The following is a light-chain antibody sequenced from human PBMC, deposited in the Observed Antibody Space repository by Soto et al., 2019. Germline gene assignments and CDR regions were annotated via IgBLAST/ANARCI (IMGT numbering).Light chain of an antibody. CDR3: QQYSNYFRT. J-gene: IGKJ1*01. CDR1: QSVGSN. CDR2: DTS. V-gene: IGKV3D-15*01. Sequence: EIVMTQSPATLSVSPGDRATISCRASQSVGSNLAWYQQKPGKAPRLLIYDTSSMASGVPYRFSGSGSGTDFTLTISRLEPDDFATYYCQQYSNYFRTFGQGTNVDIK.